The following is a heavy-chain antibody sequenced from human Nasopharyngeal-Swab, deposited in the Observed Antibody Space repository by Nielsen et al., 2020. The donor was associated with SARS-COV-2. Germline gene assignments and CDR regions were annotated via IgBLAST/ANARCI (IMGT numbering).Heavy chain of an antibody. Sequence: GESLKISCAASGFTFSSYSMNWVRQAPGKGLEWVSSISSSSSYIYYADSVKGRFTISRDNAKNSLYLQMNSLRAEDTAVYYCAREASPWATLDYWGQGTLVTVSS. CDR3: AREASPWATLDY. CDR2: ISSSSSYI. D-gene: IGHD1-26*01. J-gene: IGHJ4*02. CDR1: GFTFSSYS. V-gene: IGHV3-21*01.